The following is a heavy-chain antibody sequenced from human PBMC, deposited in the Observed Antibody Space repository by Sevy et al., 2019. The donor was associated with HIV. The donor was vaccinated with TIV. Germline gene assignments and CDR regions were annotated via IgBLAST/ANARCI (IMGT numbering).Heavy chain of an antibody. CDR3: AKDGYDYIWGSYRQGFDY. D-gene: IGHD3-16*02. Sequence: GGSLRLSCAASGFTFSSYAMSWVRQAPGKGLEWVSAISGSGGSTYYADSVKGRFTISRDNSKNTLYLQMNSLGAEDTAVYYCAKDGYDYIWGSYRQGFDYWGQGTLVTVSS. CDR2: ISGSGGST. J-gene: IGHJ4*02. V-gene: IGHV3-23*01. CDR1: GFTFSSYA.